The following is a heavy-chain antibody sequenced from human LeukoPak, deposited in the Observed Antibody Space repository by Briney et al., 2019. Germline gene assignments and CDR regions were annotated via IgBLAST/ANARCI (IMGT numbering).Heavy chain of an antibody. Sequence: ASVKVSCKASGYTFTGYYMHWVRQAPGQGLEWMGWINPNSGGTNYAQKFQGWVTMTRDTSISTAYMELSRLRSDDTAVYYCASSSSWDSAWFDPWGQGILVTVSS. D-gene: IGHD6-13*01. J-gene: IGHJ5*02. CDR1: GYTFTGYY. V-gene: IGHV1-2*04. CDR2: INPNSGGT. CDR3: ASSSSWDSAWFDP.